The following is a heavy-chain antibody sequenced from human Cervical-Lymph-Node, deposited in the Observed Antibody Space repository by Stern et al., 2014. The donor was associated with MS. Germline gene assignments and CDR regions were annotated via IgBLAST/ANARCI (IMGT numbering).Heavy chain of an antibody. CDR2: ISPVFGAT. J-gene: IGHJ4*02. D-gene: IGHD5/OR15-5a*01. CDR1: GGTFSTYS. CDR3: ATDLLRDIISPY. V-gene: IGHV1-69*01. Sequence: QVQMVQSGADVKKPGSSVKVSCKASGGTFSTYSFTWVRQAPGQGLEWMGGISPVFGATSYAQKFQGRVRMTADESPSTVYMELSSLRTEDTAVYYCATDLLRDIISPYWGEGTRVTVPS.